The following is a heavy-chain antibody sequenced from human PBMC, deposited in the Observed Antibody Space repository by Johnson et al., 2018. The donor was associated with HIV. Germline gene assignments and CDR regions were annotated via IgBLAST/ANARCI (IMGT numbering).Heavy chain of an antibody. D-gene: IGHD6-19*01. Sequence: VQLVESGGGFVQPGGSLRLSCAASASGSAFTFSAFAMSWVRQAPGKGLECVSSISDSGGNTYYADSVKGRFTISRDNSKNTLYLQMNSLRAEDTAVYYCAKIAVAGTYHDAFDIWGQGTMVTVSS. V-gene: IGHV3-23*04. CDR2: ISDSGGNT. CDR1: ASGSAFTFSAFA. J-gene: IGHJ3*02. CDR3: AKIAVAGTYHDAFDI.